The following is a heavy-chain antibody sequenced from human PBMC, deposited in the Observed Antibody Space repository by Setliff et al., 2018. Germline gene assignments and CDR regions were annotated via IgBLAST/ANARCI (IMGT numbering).Heavy chain of an antibody. CDR1: GYTLSRHY. Sequence: ASVKVSCKATGYTLSRHYMHWARQAPGQGLEWMGIINPGGGSASIVQKFQGRVTMTSDTSTSTVYMEVTGLTSEDTAVYYRARAGVAAADRKGLLEYWGQGTLVTVSS. CDR2: INPGGGSA. D-gene: IGHD6-13*01. V-gene: IGHV1-46*01. CDR3: ARAGVAAADRKGLLEY. J-gene: IGHJ4*02.